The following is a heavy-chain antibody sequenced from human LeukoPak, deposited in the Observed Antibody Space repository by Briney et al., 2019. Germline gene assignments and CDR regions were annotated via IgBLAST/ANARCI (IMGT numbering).Heavy chain of an antibody. V-gene: IGHV4-34*01. CDR3: ARGFVAYGDYGGD. CDR1: GGSFSGYY. D-gene: IGHD4-17*01. J-gene: IGHJ4*02. CDR2: INHSGST. Sequence: SETLSLTCAVYGGSFSGYYWSWIRQPPGKGLEWVGEINHSGSTNYNPSLKSRVTISVDTSKNQFSLKLSSVTAADTAVYYCARGFVAYGDYGGDWGQGTLVTVSS.